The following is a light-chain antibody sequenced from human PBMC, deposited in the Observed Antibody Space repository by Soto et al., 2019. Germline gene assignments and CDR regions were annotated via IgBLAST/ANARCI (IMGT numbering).Light chain of an antibody. Sequence: DIPMTQSPSTLSGSVGDRVTITCRASQTISSWLAWYQQKPGKAPKLLIYKASTLKSGVPSRFSGSGSGTEFTLTIRSLQPDDFATYYCQHYNSYSEAFGQANKLDLK. J-gene: IGKJ1*01. CDR2: KAS. CDR1: QTISSW. V-gene: IGKV1-5*03. CDR3: QHYNSYSEA.